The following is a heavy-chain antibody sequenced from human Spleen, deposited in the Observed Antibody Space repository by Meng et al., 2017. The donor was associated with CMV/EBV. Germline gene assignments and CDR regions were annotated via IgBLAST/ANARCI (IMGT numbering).Heavy chain of an antibody. D-gene: IGHD6-13*01. V-gene: IGHV1-45*02. CDR1: GYTFTYRY. CDR3: ARDQQLIPAEYFQH. Sequence: QMQLVQSGAEVKKTGSSVKVSCKASGYTFTYRYLHWVRQAPGQALEWMGWISAYNGNTIYAQKVQGRVTMTTDASTNTAYLELRSLRSDDTAVYYCARDQQLIPAEYFQHWGPGTLVTVSS. J-gene: IGHJ1*01. CDR2: ISAYNGNT.